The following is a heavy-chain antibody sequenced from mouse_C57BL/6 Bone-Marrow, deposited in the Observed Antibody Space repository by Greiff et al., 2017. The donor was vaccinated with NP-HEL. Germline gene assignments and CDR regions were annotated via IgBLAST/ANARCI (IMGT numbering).Heavy chain of an antibody. CDR1: GFTFSDYY. CDR3: ARQCPLYYYIDY. CDR2: ISTSGGCT. D-gene: IGHD1-1*01. Sequence: EVKLLESGGGLAQPGGSLKLSCAASGFTFSDYYMYWVRQTPEKRLEWVAYISTSGGCTYYPHNFKGRFTMSRDKAKNTLYLQLSRLKSEDTAMYYCARQCPLYYYIDYWGQGTTLTVSS. J-gene: IGHJ2*01. V-gene: IGHV5-12*01.